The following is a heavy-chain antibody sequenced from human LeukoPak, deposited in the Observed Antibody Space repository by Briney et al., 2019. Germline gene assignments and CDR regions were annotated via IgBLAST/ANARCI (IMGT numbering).Heavy chain of an antibody. V-gene: IGHV4-38-2*02. Sequence: PSETLSLTCTVSGYSIMSTFYWGWLRQPPGKGLEWIGRISYTGSTYYDPSLRSRITISVDTSKNQFSLELRSLTAADTAVYFCARRSIPGEGSFDAWGQGTLVTVSS. D-gene: IGHD2-2*01. CDR3: ARRSIPGEGSFDA. CDR2: ISYTGST. CDR1: GYSIMSTFY. J-gene: IGHJ5*02.